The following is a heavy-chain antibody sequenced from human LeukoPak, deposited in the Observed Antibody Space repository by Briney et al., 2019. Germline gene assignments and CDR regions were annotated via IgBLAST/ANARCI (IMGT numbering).Heavy chain of an antibody. CDR3: ARQGDYVWGSTIDS. V-gene: IGHV4-4*07. D-gene: IGHD3-16*01. CDR1: GGSISSYY. Sequence: SETLSLTCTVSGGSISSYYWSWIRQPAGKGLEWIGRIYTSGSTNYNPSLKSRVTMSVDTSKNQFSLKLSSVTAADTAIYYCARQGDYVWGSTIDSWGQGTLVTVSS. J-gene: IGHJ4*02. CDR2: IYTSGST.